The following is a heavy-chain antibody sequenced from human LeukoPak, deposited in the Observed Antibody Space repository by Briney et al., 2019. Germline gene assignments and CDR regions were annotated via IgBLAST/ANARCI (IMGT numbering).Heavy chain of an antibody. V-gene: IGHV4-61*02. CDR1: GGSISSSSYS. CDR2: IYTSGST. CDR3: AIEERMYSSGWYNH. Sequence: ASETLALNCTVSGGSISSSSYSWSWIRQPAGKGLEWIGRIYTSGSTNYNPSLKSRVTMSVDTSKNQFSLKLSSVTAADTAVYYCAIEERMYSSGWYNHWGQGTLVTVSS. J-gene: IGHJ4*02. D-gene: IGHD6-19*01.